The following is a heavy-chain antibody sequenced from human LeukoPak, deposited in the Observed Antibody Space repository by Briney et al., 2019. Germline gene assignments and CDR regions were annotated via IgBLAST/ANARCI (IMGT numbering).Heavy chain of an antibody. Sequence: PSETLSLTCTVSGGSIGSDGYYWNWIRQHPGKGLEWIGYIYYSGSASYNPSLKSRLSISVDTSKNQSSLRLTSVTAADTAVYYCARGRYYGFSGDYWGQGTLVTVSS. CDR1: GGSIGSDGYY. D-gene: IGHD3-10*01. CDR2: IYYSGSA. CDR3: ARGRYYGFSGDY. J-gene: IGHJ4*02. V-gene: IGHV4-31*03.